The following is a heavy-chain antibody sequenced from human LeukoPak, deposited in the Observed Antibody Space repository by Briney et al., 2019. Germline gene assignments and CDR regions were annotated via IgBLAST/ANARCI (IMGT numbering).Heavy chain of an antibody. V-gene: IGHV1-69*01. CDR3: ARDSCSSTSCERILHYYGMDV. Sequence: GSSVKVSCKASGGTFSSYAISWVRQAPGQGLEWMGGIIPIFGTANYAQKFQGRVTITADESTSIAYMELSSLRSEDTAVYYCARDSCSSTSCERILHYYGMDVWGQGTTVTVSS. J-gene: IGHJ6*02. D-gene: IGHD2-2*01. CDR2: IIPIFGTA. CDR1: GGTFSSYA.